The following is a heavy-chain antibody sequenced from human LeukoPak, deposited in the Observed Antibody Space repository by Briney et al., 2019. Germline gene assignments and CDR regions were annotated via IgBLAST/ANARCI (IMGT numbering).Heavy chain of an antibody. J-gene: IGHJ4*02. D-gene: IGHD6-25*01. CDR1: GHTFTDSL. Sequence: ASVKVSCKASGHTFTDSLLHWVRQAPGQGLEYMGWNNLKSGGTFYAQRFRARVTMTRDTSISTAYMDLSRLTSDDTAAYFCARDVSTSATWELDYWGQGTLVTVSS. CDR2: NNLKSGGT. CDR3: ARDVSTSATWELDY. V-gene: IGHV1-2*02.